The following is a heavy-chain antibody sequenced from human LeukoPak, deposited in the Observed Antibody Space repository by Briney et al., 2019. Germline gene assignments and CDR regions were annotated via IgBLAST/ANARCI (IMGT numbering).Heavy chain of an antibody. CDR1: GFTFSSYE. CDR3: ATSPSHPAPCI. Sequence: GGSLRLSCAASGFTFSSYEMHWVRQATGKGLEWVSAIGTAGDTYYPGSVKGRFTITRENAKNSLYLQMNSLRAGDTAVYYCATSPSHPAPCIWGQGTMVTVSS. V-gene: IGHV3-13*01. J-gene: IGHJ3*02. CDR2: IGTAGDT.